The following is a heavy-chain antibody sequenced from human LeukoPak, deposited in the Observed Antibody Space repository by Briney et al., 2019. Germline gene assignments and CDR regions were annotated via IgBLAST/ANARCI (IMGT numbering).Heavy chain of an antibody. Sequence: SETLSLTCSVSGASLSSNYWDWLRQPPGKGLEWIGYISDTGKSEYNPSLKSRVSISLDTSKNHFSLRLRSVTAADSATYYCATVYYGPFATWGPGVMVSVSS. CDR1: GASLSSNY. CDR3: ATVYYGPFAT. CDR2: ISDTGKS. J-gene: IGHJ5*02. V-gene: IGHV4-59*01. D-gene: IGHD2-8*01.